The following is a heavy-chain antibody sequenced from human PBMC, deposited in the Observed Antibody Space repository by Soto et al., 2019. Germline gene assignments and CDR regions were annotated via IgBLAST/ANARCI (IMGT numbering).Heavy chain of an antibody. CDR3: AKGAGHYYDSSGFRGPAEYFQH. J-gene: IGHJ1*01. CDR2: ISYDGSNK. Sequence: GGSLRLSCIDSGFSFSTYVMHWVRQAPGKGLEWVAVISYDGSNKYYADSVKGRFTISRDNSKNTLYLQMNSLRAEDTAVYYCAKGAGHYYDSSGFRGPAEYFQHWGQGTLVTVSS. D-gene: IGHD3-22*01. CDR1: GFSFSTYV. V-gene: IGHV3-30*18.